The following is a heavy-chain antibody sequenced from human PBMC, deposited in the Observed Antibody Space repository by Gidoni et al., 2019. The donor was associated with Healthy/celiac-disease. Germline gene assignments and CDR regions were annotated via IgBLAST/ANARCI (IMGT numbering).Heavy chain of an antibody. Sequence: QVQLQESGPGLVKPSQTLSLTCTVSGGSISSGGYYWSWIRQHPGKGLEWIGYIYYSGSTYYNPSLKSRVTISVDTSKNQFSLKLSSVTAADTAVYYCARLNCSGGSCYGVGAFDIWGQGTMVTVSS. D-gene: IGHD2-15*01. CDR2: IYYSGST. CDR1: GGSISSGGYY. CDR3: ARLNCSGGSCYGVGAFDI. V-gene: IGHV4-31*03. J-gene: IGHJ3*02.